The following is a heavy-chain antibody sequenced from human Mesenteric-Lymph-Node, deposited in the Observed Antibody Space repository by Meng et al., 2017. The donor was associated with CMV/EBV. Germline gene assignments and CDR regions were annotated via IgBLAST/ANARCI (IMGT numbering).Heavy chain of an antibody. CDR2: ISGSGGST. Sequence: GESLKISCAASGFTFSSYAMSWVRQAPGKGLEWVSAISGSGGSTYCADSVKGRFTISRDNSENTLYLQMNSLRPEDTAVYYCARDGGGYCSGTTCANYYYYGMDVWGQGTTVTVSS. CDR1: GFTFSSYA. V-gene: IGHV3-23*01. D-gene: IGHD2-2*01. CDR3: ARDGGGYCSGTTCANYYYYGMDV. J-gene: IGHJ6*02.